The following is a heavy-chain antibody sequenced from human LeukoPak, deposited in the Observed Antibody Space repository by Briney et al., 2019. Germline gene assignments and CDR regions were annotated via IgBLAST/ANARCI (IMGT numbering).Heavy chain of an antibody. CDR2: IKSKTDGGTT. J-gene: IGHJ4*02. CDR3: TAALSKYSS. Sequence: VGSLRLSRAVSGFAFSNACMGGGRHAPGEGLEWVGRIKSKTDGGTTDYAAPVKGRFTISRDDSKNTLYLQMNSLKTEDTAVYYCTAALSKYSSGGQGTLVTVSS. V-gene: IGHV3-15*01. D-gene: IGHD3-22*01. CDR1: GFAFSNAC.